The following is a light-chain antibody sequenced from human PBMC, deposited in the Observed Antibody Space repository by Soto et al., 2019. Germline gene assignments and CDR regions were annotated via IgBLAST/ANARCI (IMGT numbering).Light chain of an antibody. Sequence: QSALTQPASVSGSPGQSITISCTGTEVGAHRFVSWYQQVPGTAPKLLIYEVIKRPSGISPRFSGSKAGNTASLTISGLQADDEADYFCSTYTSASTSFGGGNKVTVL. CDR1: EVGAHRF. J-gene: IGLJ2*01. CDR2: EVI. V-gene: IGLV2-14*01. CDR3: STYTSASTS.